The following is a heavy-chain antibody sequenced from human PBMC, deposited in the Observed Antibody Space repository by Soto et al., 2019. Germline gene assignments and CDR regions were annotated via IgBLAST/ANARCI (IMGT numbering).Heavy chain of an antibody. V-gene: IGHV4-59*01. CDR3: ATQPPHIVVVFTELHT. CDR1: GGSISSYY. D-gene: IGHD2-21*01. Sequence: SETLSLTCTVSGGSISSYYWSWIRQSPGKGPEWIGYVYHSGTTNYNPSLESRFTMSLDTSKNHLSLKLNAVTAADTAVYYCATQPPHIVVVFTELHTWGQGILVPVAS. J-gene: IGHJ5*02. CDR2: VYHSGTT.